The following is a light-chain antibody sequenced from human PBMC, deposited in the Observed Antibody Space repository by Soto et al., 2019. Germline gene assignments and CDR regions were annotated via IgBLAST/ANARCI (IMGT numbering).Light chain of an antibody. CDR1: SSNIGSNY. V-gene: IGLV1-47*02. CDR2: TNN. J-gene: IGLJ1*01. Sequence: QSVLTQPPSASGTPGQRVTISCSGSSSNIGSNYVYWYQQLPGTAPKLLIHTNNQRPSRVPDRFSGSKSGTSASLAISGLRSEDEADYYCATWDDSLSAFYVFGTGTKLTVL. CDR3: ATWDDSLSAFYV.